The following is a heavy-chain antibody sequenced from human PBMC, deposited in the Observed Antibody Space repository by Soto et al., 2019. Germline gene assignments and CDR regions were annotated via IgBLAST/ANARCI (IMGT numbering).Heavy chain of an antibody. Sequence: SWSLALTRTVCSGSVRISGHYWGWNRQTPGKGLEWIGNIFYSGGTHYNASFRSRVSISVDSSKNQLSLKVTSVTAADTAVYYCARRSYGSGVDLWGRGTLVTVSS. CDR2: IFYSGGT. V-gene: IGHV4-39*01. J-gene: IGHJ5*02. CDR3: ARRSYGSGVDL. D-gene: IGHD3-10*01. CDR1: SGSVRISGHY.